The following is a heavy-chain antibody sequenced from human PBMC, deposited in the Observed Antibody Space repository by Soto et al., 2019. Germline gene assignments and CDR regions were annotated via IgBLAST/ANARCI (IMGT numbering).Heavy chain of an antibody. V-gene: IGHV4-59*08. CDR3: ARAPYYNFWSGYADNWFDP. CDR1: GGSLNTYY. J-gene: IGHJ5*02. CDR2: IYYTGST. D-gene: IGHD3-3*01. Sequence: PSETLSLTCTVSGGSLNTYYWSWIRQPPGEGLEWIGFIYYTGSTKYNPSLRSRVTISVDTSKNQFSLELTSVTAADTALYYCARAPYYNFWSGYADNWFDPWGQGTLVTVSS.